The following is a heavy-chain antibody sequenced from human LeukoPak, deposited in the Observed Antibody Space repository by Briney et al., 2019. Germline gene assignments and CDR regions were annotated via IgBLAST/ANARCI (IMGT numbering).Heavy chain of an antibody. J-gene: IGHJ4*02. Sequence: SSVKVSCKASGGTFSSYAISWVRQAPGQGLEWMGGIIPIFGTANYAQKFQGRATITTDESTSTAYMELSSLRSEDTAVYYCARDRSRLWFGELHGPFVNWGQGTLVTVSS. D-gene: IGHD3-10*01. CDR2: IIPIFGTA. V-gene: IGHV1-69*05. CDR3: ARDRSRLWFGELHGPFVN. CDR1: GGTFSSYA.